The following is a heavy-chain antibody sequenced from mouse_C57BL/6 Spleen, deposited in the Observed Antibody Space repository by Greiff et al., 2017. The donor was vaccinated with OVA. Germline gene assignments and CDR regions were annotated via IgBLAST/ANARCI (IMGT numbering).Heavy chain of an antibody. Sequence: QLPGAELVMPGASVKLSCKASGYTFTSYWMHWVKQRPGQGLEWIGEIDPSDSYTNYNQKFKGKSTLTVDKSSSTAYMQLSSLTSEDSAVYYCARFGGYFDVWGTGTTVTVSS. CDR3: ARFGGYFDV. V-gene: IGHV1-69*01. J-gene: IGHJ1*03. CDR1: GYTFTSYW. CDR2: IDPSDSYT.